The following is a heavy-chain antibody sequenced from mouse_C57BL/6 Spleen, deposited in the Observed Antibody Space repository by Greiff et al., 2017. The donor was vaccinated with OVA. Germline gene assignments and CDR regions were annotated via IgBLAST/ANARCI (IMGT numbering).Heavy chain of an antibody. V-gene: IGHV5-17*01. CDR3: ARMNSGSYAMDY. D-gene: IGHD4-1*01. Sequence: EVKVEESGGGLVKPGGSLKLSCAASGFTFSDYGMHWVRQAPEKGLEWVAYISSGSSTIYYADTVKGRFTISRDNAKNTLFLQMTSLRSEDTAMYYCARMNSGSYAMDYWGQGTSVTVSS. CDR1: GFTFSDYG. CDR2: ISSGSSTI. J-gene: IGHJ4*01.